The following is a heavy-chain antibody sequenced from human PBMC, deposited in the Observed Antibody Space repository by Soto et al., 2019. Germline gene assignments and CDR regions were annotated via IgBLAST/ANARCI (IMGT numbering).Heavy chain of an antibody. Sequence: GGSLRLSCAASGFTFSSYGMHWVRQAPGKGLEWVSYISSSGSTIYYADSVKGRFTISRDNAKNSLYLQMNSLRADDTAVYYGARVPLYSSSKNWCDRWGQGTLVTVSS. J-gene: IGHJ5*01. CDR1: GFTFSSYG. CDR3: ARVPLYSSSKNWCDR. CDR2: ISSSGSTI. D-gene: IGHD6-6*01. V-gene: IGHV3-48*04.